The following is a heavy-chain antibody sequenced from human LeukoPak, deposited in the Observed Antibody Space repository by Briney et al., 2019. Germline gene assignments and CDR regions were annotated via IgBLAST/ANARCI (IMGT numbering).Heavy chain of an antibody. D-gene: IGHD2-15*01. CDR2: ISSSSSTI. CDR3: ARGLLLDYFDY. V-gene: IGHV3-48*01. Sequence: PGGSLRLSCAASGFTFSTYSMTWVRQAPGKGLEWVSYISSSSSTIYYADSVKGRFTISRDNAKNTLYLQMNSLRAEDTAVYYCARGLLLDYFDYWGQGTLVTVSS. CDR1: GFTFSTYS. J-gene: IGHJ4*02.